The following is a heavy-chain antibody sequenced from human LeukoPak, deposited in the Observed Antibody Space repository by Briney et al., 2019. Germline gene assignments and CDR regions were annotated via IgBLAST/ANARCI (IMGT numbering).Heavy chain of an antibody. J-gene: IGHJ3*02. D-gene: IGHD3-16*01. CDR3: ARDLGPRRHAFDI. V-gene: IGHV1-46*01. Sequence: ASVKVSCKASGYTFTSYYMHWVRQAPGQGLEWMGIINPSGGSTSYAQKFQGRVTMTRDMSTSTVYMELSSLRSEDTAVYYCARDLGPRRHAFDIWGQGTMVTVSS. CDR2: INPSGGST. CDR1: GYTFTSYY.